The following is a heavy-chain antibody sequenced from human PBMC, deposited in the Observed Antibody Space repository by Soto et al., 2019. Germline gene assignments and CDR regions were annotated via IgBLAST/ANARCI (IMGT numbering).Heavy chain of an antibody. J-gene: IGHJ4*02. D-gene: IGHD3-22*01. V-gene: IGHV3-48*02. Sequence: PGGSLRLSCAASGFTFSSYSMNWVRQAPGKGLEWVSYISSSSSTIYYADSVKGRFTISRDNAKNSLYLQMNSLRDEDTAVYYCAGDGDHYDSSGYYPYYFDYWGQGTLVTVSS. CDR1: GFTFSSYS. CDR2: ISSSSSTI. CDR3: AGDGDHYDSSGYYPYYFDY.